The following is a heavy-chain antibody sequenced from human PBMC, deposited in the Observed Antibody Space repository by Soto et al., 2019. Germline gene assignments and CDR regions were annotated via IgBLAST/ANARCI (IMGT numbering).Heavy chain of an antibody. D-gene: IGHD6-19*01. CDR3: AQARSGWCFAD. V-gene: IGHV4-59*01. CDR1: GGSISSYY. J-gene: IGHJ4*02. Sequence: SETLSLTCTVSGGSISSYYWSWIRQPPGKGLEWIGYIYYSGSTNYNPSLKSRVTISKDTSKNQFSLKVSSVTAADTAVYYCAQARSGWCFADWGQGALVTVSS. CDR2: IYYSGST.